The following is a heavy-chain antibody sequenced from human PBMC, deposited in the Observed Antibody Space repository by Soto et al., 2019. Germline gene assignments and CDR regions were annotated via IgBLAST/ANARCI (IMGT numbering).Heavy chain of an antibody. Sequence: QVQLVQSGAEVKKPGASVKVSCKASGYTFTSYAMHWVRQAPGQRLEWMGWINAGNGNTKYSQKFQGRVTITRDTSASTAYLELSSLRSEDTAVYYCARYHGLRSTVDYWGQGTLVTVSS. CDR2: INAGNGNT. CDR1: GYTFTSYA. D-gene: IGHD5-12*01. V-gene: IGHV1-3*01. CDR3: ARYHGLRSTVDY. J-gene: IGHJ4*02.